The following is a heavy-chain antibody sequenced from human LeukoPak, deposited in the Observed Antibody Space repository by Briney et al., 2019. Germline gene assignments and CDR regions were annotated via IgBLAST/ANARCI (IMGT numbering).Heavy chain of an antibody. V-gene: IGHV3-48*01. J-gene: IGHJ3*01. Sequence: GGSLRLSCAASGFTFSSYSMNWVRQAPGKGLEWVSYISSSSSTIYYADSVKGRFTISRDNAKNSLYLQMNSLRAEDTAVYYCARLPTLNNQLTYSSWDAFDVWGQGTVVTVSS. CDR1: GFTFSSYS. CDR3: ARLPTLNNQLTYSSWDAFDV. D-gene: IGHD2-2*01. CDR2: ISSSSSTI.